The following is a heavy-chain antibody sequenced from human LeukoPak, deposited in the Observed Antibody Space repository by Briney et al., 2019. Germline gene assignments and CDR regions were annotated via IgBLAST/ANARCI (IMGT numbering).Heavy chain of an antibody. CDR2: ISSSGSTI. Sequence: GGSLRLSCAASGFTFSSYEMNWVRQAPGKGLEWVSYISSSGSTIYYADSVKGRFTISRDNAKNSLYLQMNSLTAEDTAVYYCARGDSSPMGYWGQGTLVTVSS. CDR1: GFTFSSYE. CDR3: ARGDSSPMGY. V-gene: IGHV3-48*03. D-gene: IGHD6-19*01. J-gene: IGHJ4*02.